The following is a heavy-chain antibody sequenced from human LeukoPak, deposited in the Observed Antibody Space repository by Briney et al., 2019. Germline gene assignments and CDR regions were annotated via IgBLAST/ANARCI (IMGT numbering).Heavy chain of an antibody. CDR2: IKQDGSKK. CDR1: GFTFSNYA. J-gene: IGHJ4*02. Sequence: GGSLRLSCAASGFTFSNYAMNWVRQAPGKGLEWVANIKQDGSKKSYVDSVRGRFTISRDNAKNSLYLQMNSLRAEDTAIYYCTRVGYIDEGIDYWGQGTLVTVSS. D-gene: IGHD5-24*01. CDR3: TRVGYIDEGIDY. V-gene: IGHV3-7*04.